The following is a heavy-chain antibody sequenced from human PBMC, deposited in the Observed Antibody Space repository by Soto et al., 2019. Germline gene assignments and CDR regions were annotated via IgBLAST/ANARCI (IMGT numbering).Heavy chain of an antibody. D-gene: IGHD1-26*01. Sequence: GGSLRLSCAASGFTFSSYSMNWVRQAPGKGLEWVSYISSSSSSIYYADSVKGRFTMSRDNAKNSLYLQMNSLRAEDTAVYYCARYLSGREVPAFDYWGHGTLVTVSS. CDR3: ARYLSGREVPAFDY. CDR1: GFTFSSYS. V-gene: IGHV3-48*01. J-gene: IGHJ4*01. CDR2: ISSSSSSI.